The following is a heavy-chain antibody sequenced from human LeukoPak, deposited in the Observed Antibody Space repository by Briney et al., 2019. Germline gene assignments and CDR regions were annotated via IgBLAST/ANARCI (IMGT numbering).Heavy chain of an antibody. CDR3: ARDPYSGSYGSYYYYYMDV. CDR1: GLSVSSNY. D-gene: IGHD1-26*01. J-gene: IGHJ6*03. CDR2: IYSGGAT. V-gene: IGHV3-66*01. Sequence: PGGSLRLSCAASGLSVSSNYMTWVRQAPGKGLEWVSVIYSGGATYYADSLKGRFTISRDNSKNTLYLQMNSLGPEDTAVYFCARDPYSGSYGSYYYYYMDVWGKGTTVTVSS.